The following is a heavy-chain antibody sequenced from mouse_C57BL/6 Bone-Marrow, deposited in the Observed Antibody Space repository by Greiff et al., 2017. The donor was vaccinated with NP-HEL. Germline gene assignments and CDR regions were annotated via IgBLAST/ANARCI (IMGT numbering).Heavy chain of an antibody. D-gene: IGHD3-2*02. CDR1: GFTFSSYT. J-gene: IGHJ4*01. V-gene: IGHV5-9*01. CDR2: ISGGGGNT. Sequence: EVQLVESGGGLVKPGGSLKLSCAASGFTFSSYTMSWVRQTPEKRLEWVATISGGGGNTYYPDSVKGRFTISRDNAKNTLYLQMSSLRSEDTALYYCARQAQATGAMDYWGQGTSVTVSS. CDR3: ARQAQATGAMDY.